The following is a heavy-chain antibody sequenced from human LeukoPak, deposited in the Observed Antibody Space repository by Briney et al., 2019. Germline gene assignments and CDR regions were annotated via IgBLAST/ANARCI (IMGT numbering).Heavy chain of an antibody. J-gene: IGHJ5*02. V-gene: IGHV3-20*04. CDR3: ARDLYGYNWFDP. D-gene: IGHD3-10*01. CDR2: INWNGGST. CDR1: GFTFDDYG. Sequence: PGGSLRLSCAPSGFTFDDYGMSWVRQAPGKGLEWVSGINWNGGSTGYADSVKGRFTISRDNAKNSLYLQMNSLRAEDTALYYCARDLYGYNWFDPWGQGTLVTVSS.